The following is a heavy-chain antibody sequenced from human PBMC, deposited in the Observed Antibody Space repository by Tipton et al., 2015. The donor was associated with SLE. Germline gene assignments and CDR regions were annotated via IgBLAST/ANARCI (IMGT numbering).Heavy chain of an antibody. CDR1: GFTFTTYA. CDR2: ISYDGSNK. CDR3: ARDIDLLGIGFDY. V-gene: IGHV3-30*04. D-gene: IGHD7-27*01. J-gene: IGHJ4*02. Sequence: SLRLSCAASGFTFTTYAMHWVRQAPGKGLEWVALISYDGSNKYYADSVKGRFTISRDNSKNTLYLQMNSLRAEDTAVYYCARDIDLLGIGFDYWGQGTLVTVSS.